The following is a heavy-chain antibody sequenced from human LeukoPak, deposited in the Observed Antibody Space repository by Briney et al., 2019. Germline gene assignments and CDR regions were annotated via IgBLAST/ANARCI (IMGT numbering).Heavy chain of an antibody. CDR3: ARVVGDSSGYYYVGGPYYFDY. V-gene: IGHV4-30-4*08. D-gene: IGHD3-22*01. CDR2: IYYSGST. CDR1: GGSISSGDCY. J-gene: IGHJ4*02. Sequence: SETLSLTCTVSGGSISSGDCYWSWIRQPPGKGLEWIGYIYYSGSTYYNPSLKSRVTISVDTSKNQFSLKLSSVTAADTAVYYCARVVGDSSGYYYVGGPYYFDYWGQGTLVTVSS.